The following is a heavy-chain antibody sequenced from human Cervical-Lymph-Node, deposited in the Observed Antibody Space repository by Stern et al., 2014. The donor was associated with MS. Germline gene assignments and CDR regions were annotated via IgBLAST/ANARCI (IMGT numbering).Heavy chain of an antibody. J-gene: IGHJ4*02. CDR3: SRDADGYSLVFGY. Sequence: LQLQESGPGLVKPSQTLSLTCAVTGGSISSAEYYWSWIRQSPGKGLEWIGYIHNSGTTYYNPSLKSRVTMSVDTSKNQFSLKLRSVTAADTAVYYCSRDADGYSLVFGYWGRGTLVTVSS. CDR1: GGSISSAEYY. V-gene: IGHV4-30-4*01. D-gene: IGHD5-24*01. CDR2: IHNSGTT.